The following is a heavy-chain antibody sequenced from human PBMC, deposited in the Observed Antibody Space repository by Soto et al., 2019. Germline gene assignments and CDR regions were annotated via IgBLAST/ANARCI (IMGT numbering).Heavy chain of an antibody. CDR3: ARDPTVTTGFPRHTYYYYGMDV. D-gene: IGHD4-17*01. V-gene: IGHV1-2*04. CDR2: INPNSGGT. J-gene: IGHJ6*02. CDR1: GYTFTGYY. Sequence: ASVKVSCKASGYTFTGYYMHWVRQAPGQGLEWMGWINPNSGGTNYAQKFQGWVTMTRDTSISTAYMELSRLRSDDTAVYYCARDPTVTTGFPRHTYYYYGMDVWGQGTTVTVSS.